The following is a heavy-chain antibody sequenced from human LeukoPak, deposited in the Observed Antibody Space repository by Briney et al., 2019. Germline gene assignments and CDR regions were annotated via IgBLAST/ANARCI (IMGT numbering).Heavy chain of an antibody. V-gene: IGHV4-34*01. D-gene: IGHD6-19*01. CDR1: GFTFSSYA. Sequence: GSLRLSCAASGFTFSSYAMSWVRQAPGKGLEWMWEINHSGSTNYNPSLKSRVTISVDTSKNQFSLKLSSVTAADTALYYCARHVNEDSWSSGWYKYYYYYGMDVWGQGTTVTVSS. CDR3: ARHVNEDSWSSGWYKYYYYYGMDV. J-gene: IGHJ6*02. CDR2: INHSGST.